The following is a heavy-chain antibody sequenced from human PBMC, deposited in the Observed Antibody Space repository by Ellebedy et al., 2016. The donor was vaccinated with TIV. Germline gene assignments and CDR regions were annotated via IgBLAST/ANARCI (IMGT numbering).Heavy chain of an antibody. CDR1: GGSISSSSYY. D-gene: IGHD4-17*01. Sequence: MPSETLSLTCTVSGGSISSSSYYWGWIRQPPGKGLEWIGSIYYSGSTYYNPSLKSRVTISVDTSKNQFSLKLSSVTAAETAVYYCARHDYGDYVDYFDYWGQGTLVTVSS. J-gene: IGHJ4*02. CDR3: ARHDYGDYVDYFDY. CDR2: IYYSGST. V-gene: IGHV4-39*01.